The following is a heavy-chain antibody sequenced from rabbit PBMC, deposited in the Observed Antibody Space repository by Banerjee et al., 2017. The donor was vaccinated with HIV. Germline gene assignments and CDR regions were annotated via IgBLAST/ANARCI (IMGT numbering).Heavy chain of an antibody. J-gene: IGHJ4*01. Sequence: QEQLEESGGDLVKPGRSLTLTCTASGFSFSDKYVMCWVRQAPGKGLEWIGVIYGSVGGTDYASWVNGRFTISSDNAQNTVDLQMNSLTAADTATYFCVRDLAGVIGWNFNLWGPGTLVTVS. CDR2: IYGSVGGT. CDR3: VRDLAGVIGWNFNL. D-gene: IGHD4-1*01. CDR1: GFSFSDKYV. V-gene: IGHV1S45*01.